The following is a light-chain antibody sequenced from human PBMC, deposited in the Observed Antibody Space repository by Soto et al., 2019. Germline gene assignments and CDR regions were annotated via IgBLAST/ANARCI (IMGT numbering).Light chain of an antibody. Sequence: DIQMTQSPSTLSASVGDRVTITCRASQSISSWLAWYQQKPGKAPMLLIYKASSLESGGPSRFSGSGSGTEFTLTISSLKPDDFATYYGQHYNRDWTFGQGTKVEIK. CDR1: QSISSW. CDR2: KAS. J-gene: IGKJ1*01. CDR3: QHYNRDWT. V-gene: IGKV1-5*03.